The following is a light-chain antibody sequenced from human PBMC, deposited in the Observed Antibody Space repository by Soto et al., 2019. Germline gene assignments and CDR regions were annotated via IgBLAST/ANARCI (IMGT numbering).Light chain of an antibody. Sequence: QSVLTQPASVSGSPGQSIAISCTGSSSDVGGYNYVSWYQQHPGKAPQLIIYEVTNRPSGVSNRFSGSKSGNTASLTIPGLQAEDEADYYCSSYTSSSTRVFGTGTKATVL. CDR2: EVT. CDR3: SSYTSSSTRV. CDR1: SSDVGGYNY. J-gene: IGLJ1*01. V-gene: IGLV2-14*01.